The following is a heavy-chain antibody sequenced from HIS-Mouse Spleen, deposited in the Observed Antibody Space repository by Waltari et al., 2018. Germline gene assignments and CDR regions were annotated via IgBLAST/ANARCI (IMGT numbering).Heavy chain of an antibody. D-gene: IGHD5-12*01. V-gene: IGHV3-7*01. J-gene: IGHJ5*02. CDR1: GFTFSSDW. Sequence: EVQLVESGGGLVQPGGSLRLSCAASGFTFSSDWMVWVRQAPGKGLEWVANKKQDGSEKYYVDAVKGRFTISRDNAKNSLYLQMNSLRAEDTAVYYCARERRGPGWFDPWGQGTLVTVSS. CDR3: ARERRGPGWFDP. CDR2: KKQDGSEK.